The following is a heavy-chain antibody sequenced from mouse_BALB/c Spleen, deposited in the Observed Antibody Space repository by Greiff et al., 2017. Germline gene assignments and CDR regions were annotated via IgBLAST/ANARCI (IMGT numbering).Heavy chain of an antibody. J-gene: IGHJ4*01. D-gene: IGHD4-1*01. CDR2: ISSGSSTI. Sequence: DVMLVESGGGLVQPGGSRKLSCAASGFTFSSFGMHWVRQAPEKGLEWVAYISSGSSTIYYADTVKGRFTISRDNPKNTLFLQMTSLRSEDTAMYYCARSLGRGYAMDYWGQGTSVTVSS. CDR1: GFTFSSFG. CDR3: ARSLGRGYAMDY. V-gene: IGHV5-17*02.